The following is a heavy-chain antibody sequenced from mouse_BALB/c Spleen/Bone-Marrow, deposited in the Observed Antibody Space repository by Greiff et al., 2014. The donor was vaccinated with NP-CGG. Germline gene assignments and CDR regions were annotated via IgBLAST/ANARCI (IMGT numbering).Heavy chain of an antibody. CDR2: ISSGSSTI. D-gene: IGHD2-1*01. J-gene: IGHJ4*01. CDR1: GFTFSSFG. Sequence: VHVKQSGGGLVQPGGSRKHSCAASGFTFSSFGMHWVRQAPEKGLEWVAYISSGSSTIYYADTVKGRFTISRDNPKNTLFLQMTSLRSEDTAMYYCARSRGNYLYYAMDYWGQGTSVTVSS. CDR3: ARSRGNYLYYAMDY. V-gene: IGHV5-17*02.